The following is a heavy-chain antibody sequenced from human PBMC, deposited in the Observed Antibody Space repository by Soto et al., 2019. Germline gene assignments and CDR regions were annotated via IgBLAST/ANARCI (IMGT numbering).Heavy chain of an antibody. CDR1: GGSFSGYY. Sequence: SETLYLTCAVYGGSFSGYYWSWIRQPPGKGLEWIGEINHSGSTNYNPSLKSRVTISVDTSKNQFSLKLSSVTAADTAVYYCARRGGYVATISTFNYYYYYMDVWGKGTTVTVSS. D-gene: IGHD3-16*01. CDR2: INHSGST. CDR3: ARRGGYVATISTFNYYYYYMDV. V-gene: IGHV4-34*01. J-gene: IGHJ6*03.